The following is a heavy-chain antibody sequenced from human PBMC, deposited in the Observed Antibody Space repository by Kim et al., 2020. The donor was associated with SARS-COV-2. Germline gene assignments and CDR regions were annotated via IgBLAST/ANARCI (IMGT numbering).Heavy chain of an antibody. CDR3: AKEHKLRGSGYSRLSIDY. V-gene: IGHV3-30*18. CDR2: ISYDGSNK. J-gene: IGHJ4*02. CDR1: GFTFSSYG. Sequence: GGSLRLSCAASGFTFSSYGMHWVRQAPGKGLEWVAVISYDGSNKYYADSVKGRFTISRDNSKNTLYLQMNSLRAEDTAVYYCAKEHKLRGSGYSRLSIDYWGQGTLVTVSS. D-gene: IGHD3-22*01.